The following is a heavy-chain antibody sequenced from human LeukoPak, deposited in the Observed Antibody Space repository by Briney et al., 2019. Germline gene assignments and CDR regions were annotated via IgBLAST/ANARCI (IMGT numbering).Heavy chain of an antibody. D-gene: IGHD3-3*01. CDR2: ISFDGRNK. J-gene: IGHJ6*03. CDR1: GFTFSNYA. V-gene: IGHV3-30*04. CDR3: ARGQRAHVEWSSYMDV. Sequence: PGRSLRLSCAASGFTFSNYAMHWVRQAPGKGLEWMSVISFDGRNKYFADSVKGRFTLSRDNSKNTLYLQMNNLRAEDTAGHYCARGQRAHVEWSSYMDVWGKGDTVTVSS.